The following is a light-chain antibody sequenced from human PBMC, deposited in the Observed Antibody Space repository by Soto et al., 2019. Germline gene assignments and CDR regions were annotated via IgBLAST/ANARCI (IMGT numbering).Light chain of an antibody. Sequence: QSVLTQPPSASGSPGQSVTISCTGTSSDVGGYNYVSWYQQHPGKAPKLMIYEVSKRPSGVPDRFSGSKSGNTASLTVSGLQAEDEADYYCSSYTSRGTYVFGTGTKLTVL. J-gene: IGLJ1*01. CDR1: SSDVGGYNY. CDR2: EVS. CDR3: SSYTSRGTYV. V-gene: IGLV2-8*01.